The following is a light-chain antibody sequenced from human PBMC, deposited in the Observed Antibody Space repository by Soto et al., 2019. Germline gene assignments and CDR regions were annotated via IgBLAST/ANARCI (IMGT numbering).Light chain of an antibody. Sequence: VLTQSPGIMSFSPEERATLSCRTRQSVSNTYVAWYQQKPGQAPRLPIYDTSSRVTGIPDRFSGSRSGTDFTLTISRLEPEDFAVFYCQQYGTSEIIFCQGTRLE. CDR3: QQYGTSEII. J-gene: IGKJ5*01. CDR1: QSVSNTY. CDR2: DTS. V-gene: IGKV3-20*01.